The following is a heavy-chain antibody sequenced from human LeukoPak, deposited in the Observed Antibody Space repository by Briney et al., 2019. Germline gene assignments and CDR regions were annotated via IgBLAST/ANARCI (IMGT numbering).Heavy chain of an antibody. J-gene: IGHJ6*03. CDR1: GYTFTSYD. CDR2: MNPNSGNT. CDR3: ARGVRIVVVPAAIHYYYMDV. Sequence: ASVKVSCKASGYTFTSYDINWVRRATGQGLEWMGWMNPNSGNTGYAEKFQGRVTMTRNTSISTAYMELSSLRSEDTAVYYCARGVRIVVVPAAIHYYYMDVWGKGTTVTVSS. V-gene: IGHV1-8*01. D-gene: IGHD2-2*01.